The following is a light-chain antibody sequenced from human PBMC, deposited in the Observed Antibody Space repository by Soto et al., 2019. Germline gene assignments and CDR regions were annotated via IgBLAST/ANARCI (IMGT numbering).Light chain of an antibody. CDR1: LTVSNN. CDR3: QQYNNWPPGAT. J-gene: IGKJ3*01. Sequence: DIVMTQSPATLSVSPGERATLSCRASLTVSNNFAWYQQKPGQAPRRLIYYASTRATGIPDRFSGSGSVKDFTLTISSVQSEDVAVYYCQQYNNWPPGATFGPGTRVDIK. CDR2: YAS. V-gene: IGKV3-15*01.